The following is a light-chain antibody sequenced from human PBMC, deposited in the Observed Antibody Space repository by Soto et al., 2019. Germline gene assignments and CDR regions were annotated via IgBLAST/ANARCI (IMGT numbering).Light chain of an antibody. V-gene: IGLV1-40*01. J-gene: IGLJ2*01. CDR3: HSYDVSLSGPV. CDR2: DNN. CDR1: SSNIGAGYD. Sequence: QSVLTQPPSVSGAPGQRVTISCTGSSSNIGAGYDVHWYQQLPGTAPKVLIYDNNSRPSGVPGRFSGSKSGTSASLAITGLQAEDEADYYCHSYDVSLSGPVFGGGTKLTVL.